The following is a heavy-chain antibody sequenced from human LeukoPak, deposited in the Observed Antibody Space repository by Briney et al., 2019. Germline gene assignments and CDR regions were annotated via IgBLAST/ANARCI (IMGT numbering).Heavy chain of an antibody. CDR3: ARDRSGYSDYGTVDY. D-gene: IGHD5-12*01. CDR2: INSDESIT. CDR1: GITFSRYW. J-gene: IGHJ4*02. V-gene: IGHV3-74*01. Sequence: GGSLRLSCAASGITFSRYWMHWLRQAPGKGLEWLGRINSDESITTYADFVKGRFTISRDNAKNTLYLQMNSLRIEDTAVYYCARDRSGYSDYGTVDYWGQGTLGTVSS.